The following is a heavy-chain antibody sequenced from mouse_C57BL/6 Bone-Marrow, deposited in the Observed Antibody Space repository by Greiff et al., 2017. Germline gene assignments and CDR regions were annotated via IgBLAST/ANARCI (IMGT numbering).Heavy chain of an antibody. CDR2: ISSGSSTI. Sequence: ESGGGLVKPGGSLKLSCAASGFTFSDYGMHWVRQAPEKGLEWVAYISSGSSTIYYADTVKGRITISIDNAKNTLFLQMTSLRSEDTAMYYCARGLRRYAMDYWGQGTSVTVSS. D-gene: IGHD2-4*01. V-gene: IGHV5-17*01. J-gene: IGHJ4*01. CDR1: GFTFSDYG. CDR3: ARGLRRYAMDY.